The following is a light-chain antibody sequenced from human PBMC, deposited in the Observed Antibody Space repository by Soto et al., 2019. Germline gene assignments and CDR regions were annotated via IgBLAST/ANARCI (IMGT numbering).Light chain of an antibody. CDR2: WAS. CDR1: QSVLYSSNNKNY. J-gene: IGKJ5*01. CDR3: QQYYSTPPIT. V-gene: IGKV4-1*01. Sequence: DIVMTHSPDSLAVSLGERATINCKSSQSVLYSSNNKNYLAWYQQKPGQPPKLLIYWASTRESGVPDRFSGSGSGTDFTLNISSLQAEDVAVYYCQQYYSTPPITFGQGTDWRL.